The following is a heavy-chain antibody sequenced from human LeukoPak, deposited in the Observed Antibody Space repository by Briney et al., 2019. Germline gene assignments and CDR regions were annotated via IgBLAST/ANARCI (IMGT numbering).Heavy chain of an antibody. Sequence: PSETLSLTCTVSGGSISSYYWSWIRQPPGKGLEWIGSIYYSGSTYYNPSLKSRVTISVDTSKNQFSLKLSSVTAADTAVYYCARMVLVRGVIITPLYYFDYWGQGTLVTVSS. V-gene: IGHV4-59*12. CDR1: GGSISSYY. CDR2: IYYSGST. D-gene: IGHD3-10*01. CDR3: ARMVLVRGVIITPLYYFDY. J-gene: IGHJ4*02.